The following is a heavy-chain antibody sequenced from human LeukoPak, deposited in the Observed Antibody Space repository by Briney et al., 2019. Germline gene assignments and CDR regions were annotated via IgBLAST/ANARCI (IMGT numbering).Heavy chain of an antibody. V-gene: IGHV3-7*01. CDR1: GFTFSSYW. CDR3: ASVRCTRVTCYFES. Sequence: GGSLRLSCVDSGFTFSSYWMSWIRQAPGKGLEWVANMRRDESEKFYVDSVKGRFTISRDNAKNSVYLQMNSLRAEDTALYYCASVRCTRVTCYFESWGQGSLVTVSS. J-gene: IGHJ4*02. D-gene: IGHD2-2*01. CDR2: MRRDESEK.